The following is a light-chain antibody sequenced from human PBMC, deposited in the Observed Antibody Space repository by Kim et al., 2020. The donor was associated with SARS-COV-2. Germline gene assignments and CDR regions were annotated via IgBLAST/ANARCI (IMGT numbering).Light chain of an antibody. CDR1: QSLTY. CDR2: DTS. J-gene: IGKJ3*01. Sequence: EIVLTQTPGTLSLSPGDRATLSCRASQSLTYLALYQQKPGQAPRLLIYDTSTRATGIPDRCRGGGSGTDFTLTINSLAPEDFAVYYCHHYGTSSFTFGPGTKVDIK. CDR3: HHYGTSSFT. V-gene: IGKV3-20*01.